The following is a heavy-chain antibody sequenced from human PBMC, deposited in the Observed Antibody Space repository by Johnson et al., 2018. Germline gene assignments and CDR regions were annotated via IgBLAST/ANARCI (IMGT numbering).Heavy chain of an antibody. V-gene: IGHV3-23*04. CDR2: MSGGRGLT. Sequence: VQLVQAGGGLVQAGGTMRLSCAASGFTFSNYPMSWVRQSPGTGLEWVSSMSGGRGLTYHYADPVKGRFTISRDNSKNTLYPQMNSLRAEDTSVYYCARYDSSGYDYYAMDVWGQGTTVTVSS. CDR3: ARYDSSGYDYYAMDV. CDR1: GFTFSNYP. J-gene: IGHJ6*02. D-gene: IGHD3-22*01.